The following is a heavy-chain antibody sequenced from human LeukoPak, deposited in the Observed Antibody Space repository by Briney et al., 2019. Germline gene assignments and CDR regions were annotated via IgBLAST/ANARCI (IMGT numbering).Heavy chain of an antibody. Sequence: SETLSLTCAVYGGPFSGYYWSWIRQPPGKGLEWIGEINHSGSTNYNPSLKSRVTISVDTSKNQFSLKLSSVTAADTAVYYCARGRRVLLWFGSPIFDYWGQGTLVTVSP. CDR3: ARGRRVLLWFGSPIFDY. V-gene: IGHV4-34*01. CDR2: INHSGST. J-gene: IGHJ4*02. CDR1: GGPFSGYY. D-gene: IGHD3-10*01.